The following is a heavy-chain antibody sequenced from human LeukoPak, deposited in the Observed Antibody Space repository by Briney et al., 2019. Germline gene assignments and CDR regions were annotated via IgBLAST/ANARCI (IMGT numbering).Heavy chain of an antibody. Sequence: PSQTLSLTCSISGGSISSGDYYWSWIRQPPGKGLEWIGYIYYSGSTYYNPSLKSRVTISEYPSKNQFSLNLRTVTASDTAVYYCARERWDDVFDIWGQGTMVTVSS. CDR1: GGSISSGDYY. CDR2: IYYSGST. CDR3: ARERWDDVFDI. J-gene: IGHJ3*02. V-gene: IGHV4-30-4*01. D-gene: IGHD1-26*01.